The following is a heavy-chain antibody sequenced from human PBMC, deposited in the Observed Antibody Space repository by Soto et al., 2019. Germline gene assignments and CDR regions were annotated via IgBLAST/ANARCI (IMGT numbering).Heavy chain of an antibody. V-gene: IGHV4-59*08. CDR3: ARLTGDWRFDP. CDR2: IYYSGST. Sequence: QVQLQESGPGLVKPSETLSLTCTVSGGSISSYYWSWIRQPPGKGLEWIGYIYYSGSTNYNPSLKSRVTISVDTSKNQCSLKLSSVTAADTAVYYCARLTGDWRFDPWGQGTLVTVSS. CDR1: GGSISSYY. J-gene: IGHJ5*02. D-gene: IGHD2-21*02.